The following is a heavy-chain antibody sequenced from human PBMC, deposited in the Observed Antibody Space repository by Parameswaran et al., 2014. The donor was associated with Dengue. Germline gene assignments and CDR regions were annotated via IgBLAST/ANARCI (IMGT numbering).Heavy chain of an antibody. V-gene: IGHV1-18*01. CDR3: ARVPLSGWVPGDYFDY. J-gene: IGHJ4*02. Sequence: WVRQAPGQGLEWMGWISAYNGNTNYAQKLQGRVTMTTDTSTSTAYMELRSLRSDDTAVYYCARVPLSGWVPGDYFDYWGQGTLVTVSS. CDR2: ISAYNGNT. D-gene: IGHD6-19*01.